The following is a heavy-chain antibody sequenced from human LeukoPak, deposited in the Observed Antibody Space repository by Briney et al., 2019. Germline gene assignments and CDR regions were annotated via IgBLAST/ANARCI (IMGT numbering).Heavy chain of an antibody. J-gene: IGHJ4*02. CDR3: AKDNRLIRGYYFDY. D-gene: IGHD3-10*01. CDR1: GFTFDNYA. Sequence: HTGGSLRLSCAASGFTFDNYALSWVRQAPGKGLEWLSSISGGSATIYYADSVKGRFTISRDNSKNTLFLEMHSLRAEDTAVYYCAKDNRLIRGYYFDYWGQGSLVTVSS. CDR2: ISGGSATI. V-gene: IGHV3-23*01.